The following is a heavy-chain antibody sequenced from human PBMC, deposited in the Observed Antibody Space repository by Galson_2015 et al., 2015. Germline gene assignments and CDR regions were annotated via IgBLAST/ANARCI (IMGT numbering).Heavy chain of an antibody. Sequence: SVKVSCKASGGTFSSYAISWVRQAPGQGLEWMGGIIPIFGTANYAQKFQGRGTITADKSTSTAYMELSSLRSEDTAVYYCARDQGSGDSSGYLDYWGQGTLVTVSS. CDR1: GGTFSSYA. V-gene: IGHV1-69*06. J-gene: IGHJ4*02. D-gene: IGHD3-22*01. CDR2: IIPIFGTA. CDR3: ARDQGSGDSSGYLDY.